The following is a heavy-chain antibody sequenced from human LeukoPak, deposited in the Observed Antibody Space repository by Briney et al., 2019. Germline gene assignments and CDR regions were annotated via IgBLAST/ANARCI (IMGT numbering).Heavy chain of an antibody. CDR3: ARARETLYSCSWYYFDY. CDR1: GGSISSGGYS. D-gene: IGHD6-13*01. CDR2: IYHSGST. Sequence: SQTLSLTCAVSGGSISSGGYSWSWIRQPPGKGLEWIGYIYHSGSTYYNPSLKSRVTISVDRSKNQFSLKLSSVTAADTAVYYCARARETLYSCSWYYFDYWGQGTLVTVSS. J-gene: IGHJ4*02. V-gene: IGHV4-30-2*01.